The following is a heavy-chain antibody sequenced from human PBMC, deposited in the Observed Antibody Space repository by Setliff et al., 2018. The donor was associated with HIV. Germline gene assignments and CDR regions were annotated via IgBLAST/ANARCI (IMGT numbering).Heavy chain of an antibody. Sequence: PSETLSLTCTVSGGSISSYYWSWIRQPAGKRLEFLGRISAAGTINYNPSLRSRVTLSVDTSENQFSLTVNSVTAADTAMYFCARDEGRATGSWWDQSASWYLDYWGHGILVTVSS. V-gene: IGHV4-4*07. J-gene: IGHJ4*01. CDR1: GGSISSYY. CDR2: ISAAGTI. D-gene: IGHD6-13*01. CDR3: ARDEGRATGSWWDQSASWYLDY.